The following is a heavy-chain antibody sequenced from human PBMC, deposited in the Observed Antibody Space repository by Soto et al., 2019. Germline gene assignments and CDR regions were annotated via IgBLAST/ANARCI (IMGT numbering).Heavy chain of an antibody. J-gene: IGHJ4*02. CDR1: GYTFTSYG. Sequence: QVQLVQSGAEVKKPGASVKVSCKASGYTFTSYGISWVRQAPGQGLEWMGWISAYNGNTNYAQKLQGRVTMTTDTSTSTAYIELRSLRSDDTAVYYCASKRLTYYDFWSGYYAPDYWGQGTLVTVSS. CDR2: ISAYNGNT. D-gene: IGHD3-3*01. V-gene: IGHV1-18*01. CDR3: ASKRLTYYDFWSGYYAPDY.